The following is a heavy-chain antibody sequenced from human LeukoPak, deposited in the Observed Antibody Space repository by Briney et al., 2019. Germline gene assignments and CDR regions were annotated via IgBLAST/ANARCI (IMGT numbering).Heavy chain of an antibody. CDR1: GFTFSSYW. V-gene: IGHV3-74*01. Sequence: PGGSLRLSCVASGFTFSSYWMHWVRQGPGKGLVWVSRIKNDGSSTSYADSVKGRFTISRDNAENTLYLQMNSLRAEDTAVYYCTKSDWFDPWGQGTLVTVSS. J-gene: IGHJ5*02. CDR3: TKSDWFDP. CDR2: IKNDGSST.